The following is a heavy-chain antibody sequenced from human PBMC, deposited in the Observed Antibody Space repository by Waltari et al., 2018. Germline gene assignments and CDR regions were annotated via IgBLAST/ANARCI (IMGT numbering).Heavy chain of an antibody. Sequence: QLQLQESGPGLVKPSGTLSLTCTVSGDSVTNAYWWSWVRQSPRQGLEWIGQIHGSGRTNYNPSFASRVTVSIDTSNNQFALKGTSATAADTAVYYCARDRGRGLYLDSWGRGALFTVS. D-gene: IGHD2-15*01. CDR1: GDSVTNAYW. CDR3: ARDRGRGLYLDS. V-gene: IGHV4-4*02. J-gene: IGHJ4*02. CDR2: IHGSGRT.